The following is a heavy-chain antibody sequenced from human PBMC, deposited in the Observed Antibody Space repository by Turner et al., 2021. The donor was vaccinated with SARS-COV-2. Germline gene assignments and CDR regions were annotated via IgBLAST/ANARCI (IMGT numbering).Heavy chain of an antibody. CDR3: AKNLIRHYQLLYPPNYYGMDV. CDR2: ISYDGSNK. D-gene: IGHD2-2*02. V-gene: IGHV3-30*18. J-gene: IGHJ6*02. Sequence: QVQLVESGGGVVQPGRSLRLSCAASGFTFSSYGMHWVRQAPGKGLEGVAVISYDGSNKYYADSVKGRFTISRDNSKNTLYLQMNSLRAEDTAVYYCAKNLIRHYQLLYPPNYYGMDVWGQGTTVTVSS. CDR1: GFTFSSYG.